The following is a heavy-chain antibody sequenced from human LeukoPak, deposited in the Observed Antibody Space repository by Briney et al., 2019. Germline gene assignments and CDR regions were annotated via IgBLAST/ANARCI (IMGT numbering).Heavy chain of an antibody. CDR3: ARYFNWPWAYLI. CDR1: VGSVSSATYY. Sequence: SETLSLTCTVSVGSVSSATYYSSWIRQPPGKGLEWIGYIHYSGTTKYNPSLKSRVTISVDTSKNQFSLKVTSVTAADTAVYYCARYFNWPWAYLIWGEGTMVTVSS. D-gene: IGHD3-9*01. CDR2: IHYSGTT. V-gene: IGHV4-61*01. J-gene: IGHJ3*01.